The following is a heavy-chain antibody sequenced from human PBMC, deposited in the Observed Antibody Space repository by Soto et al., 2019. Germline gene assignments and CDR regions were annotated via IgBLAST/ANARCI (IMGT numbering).Heavy chain of an antibody. Sequence: GASVKVSCKASGYTFTSYYMHWVRQAPGQGLEWMGIINPSGGSTSYAQKFQGRVTMTRDTSTSTVYMELSSLRSEDTAVYYCARVSGIAVAGTGPAGWFAPWGQGTLVTVSS. J-gene: IGHJ5*02. CDR2: INPSGGST. CDR1: GYTFTSYY. CDR3: ARVSGIAVAGTGPAGWFAP. D-gene: IGHD6-19*01. V-gene: IGHV1-46*01.